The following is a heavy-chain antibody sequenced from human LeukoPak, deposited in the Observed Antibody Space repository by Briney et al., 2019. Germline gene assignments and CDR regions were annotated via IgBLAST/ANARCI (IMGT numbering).Heavy chain of an antibody. V-gene: IGHV3-30*04. CDR3: AKGGRRITLVRGVAETNWFDP. D-gene: IGHD3-10*01. CDR1: GCTFSTYA. J-gene: IGHJ5*02. CDR2: ISYAGSNN. Sequence: PGRTLRLSCAASGCTFSTYAMHWVRQAPGPGMGRVAAISYAGSNNYYADSVTGRFTISRVNSKNTLYLQMNSLRAEDTAVYYCAKGGRRITLVRGVAETNWFDPWGQGTLVTVSS.